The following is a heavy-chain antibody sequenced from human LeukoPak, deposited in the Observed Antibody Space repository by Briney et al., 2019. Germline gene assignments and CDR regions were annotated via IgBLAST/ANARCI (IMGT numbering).Heavy chain of an antibody. Sequence: SETLSLTCTVSGGSISSGDYYWSWIRQPLGKGLEGIGYIYYSGSTYYNPSLKSRVTISVDTSKKQFSLKLSSVTAADTAVYYCARFRFDSSGYYYGAAFNIWGQGTMVTVSS. CDR2: IYYSGST. CDR3: ARFRFDSSGYYYGAAFNI. J-gene: IGHJ3*02. D-gene: IGHD3-22*01. CDR1: GGSISSGDYY. V-gene: IGHV4-30-4*01.